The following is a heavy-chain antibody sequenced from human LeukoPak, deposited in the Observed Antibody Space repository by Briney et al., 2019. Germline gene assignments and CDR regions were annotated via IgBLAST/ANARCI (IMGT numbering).Heavy chain of an antibody. J-gene: IGHJ4*02. CDR2: IYPGGSDT. Sequence: GESLKISCKGSGYSFANYWIGWVRQMPGKGLEWMGIIYPGGSDTRYNPSFQGQVTISADKSISTAYLSRSSLKASDTAMYYCALNPRGYCSGGSCYIGYWGRGTLVTVSS. CDR1: GYSFANYW. V-gene: IGHV5-51*01. D-gene: IGHD2-15*01. CDR3: ALNPRGYCSGGSCYIGY.